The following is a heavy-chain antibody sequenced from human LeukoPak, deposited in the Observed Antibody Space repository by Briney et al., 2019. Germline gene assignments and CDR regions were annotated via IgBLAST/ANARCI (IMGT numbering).Heavy chain of an antibody. CDR2: IYPDDSDT. Sequence: GESLKTSCKASGYRFSDYWIGWVRQMPGKGLEWMGIIYPDDSDTRYSPSFQGQVTISADKSISTAYRQWSSLKASDTAMYYCATRTIGDAFNIWGQGTMVTVSS. CDR3: ATRTIGDAFNI. CDR1: GYRFSDYW. J-gene: IGHJ3*02. D-gene: IGHD2-2*01. V-gene: IGHV5-51*01.